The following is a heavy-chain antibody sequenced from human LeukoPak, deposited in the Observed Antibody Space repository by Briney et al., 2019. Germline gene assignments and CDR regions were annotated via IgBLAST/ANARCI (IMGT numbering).Heavy chain of an antibody. Sequence: QAGGSLRLSCAASGFTFSSYEMNWVRQAPGKGLEWVSYISSSGSTIYYADSVKGRFTISRDNAKNSLYLQMNSLRAEDTAVYYCAKSHPFTNRRYSGYDSWGWGTFDYWGQGTLVTVSS. CDR3: AKSHPFTNRRYSGYDSWGWGTFDY. D-gene: IGHD5-12*01. V-gene: IGHV3-48*03. CDR1: GFTFSSYE. J-gene: IGHJ4*02. CDR2: ISSSGSTI.